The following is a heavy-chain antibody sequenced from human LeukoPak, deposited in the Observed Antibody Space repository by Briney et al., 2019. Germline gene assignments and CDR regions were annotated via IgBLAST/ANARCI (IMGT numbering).Heavy chain of an antibody. V-gene: IGHV3-23*01. D-gene: IGHD2-2*01. Sequence: GGSLRLSCAASGFTFSTYAMSWVRQAPGKGLEWVSVISGSGSSTYYADSVKGRFTISRDNSKNTLYLQMNSLRAEDTAVYYCAKEPLYPSCLDYWGQGTLVTVSS. CDR3: AKEPLYPSCLDY. J-gene: IGHJ4*02. CDR2: ISGSGSST. CDR1: GFTFSTYA.